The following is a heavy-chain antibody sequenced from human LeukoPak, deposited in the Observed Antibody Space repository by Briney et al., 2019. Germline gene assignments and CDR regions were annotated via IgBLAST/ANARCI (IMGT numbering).Heavy chain of an antibody. D-gene: IGHD2-2*01. CDR3: AREDCSSTSCYDGLYNWFDP. V-gene: IGHV3-30*02. CDR1: GFTFGNYG. J-gene: IGHJ5*02. Sequence: SGGSLRLSCAASGFTFGNYGMHWVRQAPGKGLEWVAFVRYDESTKFYADSVKGRFTISRDNSKTTLYLQMNSLRAEDTAVYYCAREDCSSTSCYDGLYNWFDPWGQGTLVTVSS. CDR2: VRYDESTK.